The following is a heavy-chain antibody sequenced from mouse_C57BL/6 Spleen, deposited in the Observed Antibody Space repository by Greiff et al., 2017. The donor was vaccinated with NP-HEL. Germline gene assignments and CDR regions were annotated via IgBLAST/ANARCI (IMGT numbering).Heavy chain of an antibody. CDR1: GYTFTDYA. J-gene: IGHJ4*01. D-gene: IGHD2-4*01. V-gene: IGHV1-67*01. Sequence: QVQLKQSGPELVRPGVSVKISCKGSGYTFTDYAMHWVKQSHAKSLEWIGVISTYYGDASYNQKFKDKATITVDKSSSTAYMELARLTSEDSAVYYCARCPIYDYDVGYAMDYWGQGTSVTVSS. CDR3: ARCPIYDYDVGYAMDY. CDR2: ISTYYGDA.